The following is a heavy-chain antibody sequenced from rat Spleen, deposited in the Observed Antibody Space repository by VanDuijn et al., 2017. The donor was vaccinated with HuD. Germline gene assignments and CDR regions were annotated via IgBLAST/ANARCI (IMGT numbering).Heavy chain of an antibody. CDR1: GFTFSDYY. V-gene: IGHV5-27*01. CDR3: TRGVNYDFDY. D-gene: IGHD1-11*01. J-gene: IGHJ2*01. CDR2: ISPSGGST. Sequence: EVQLVESDGGLVQPGRSLKLSCAASGFTFSDYYIAWVRQAPTKGLEWVASISPSGGSTYYRDSVKGRFTISRDTAQNSPYLQMNSPTSEDTATYYCTRGVNYDFDYWGQGVMVTGSS.